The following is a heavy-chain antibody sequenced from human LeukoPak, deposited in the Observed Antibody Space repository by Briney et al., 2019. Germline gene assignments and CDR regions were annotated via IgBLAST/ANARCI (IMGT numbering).Heavy chain of an antibody. J-gene: IGHJ5*02. Sequence: SVKVSCKASGGTFSSYAISWVRQAPGQGLEWMGGIIPIFGTANYAQKFQGRVTITADESTSTAYMELSSLRSEDTAVYYCARDGPGGYSSSWYWFDPWGQGTLVTVSS. CDR1: GGTFSSYA. V-gene: IGHV1-69*01. CDR2: IIPIFGTA. CDR3: ARDGPGGYSSSWYWFDP. D-gene: IGHD6-13*01.